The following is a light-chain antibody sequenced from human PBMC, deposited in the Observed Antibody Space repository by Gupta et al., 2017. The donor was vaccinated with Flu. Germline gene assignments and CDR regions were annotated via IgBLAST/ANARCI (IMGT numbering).Light chain of an antibody. CDR2: EVS. CDR1: SSDVGGYNR. Sequence: QSALTPPASVSGSPGQSITISCTGSSSDVGGYNRVSWYQQPPGTAPKLMISEVSNRPSGVPDRFSGSKSGNTASLTIFGLQAEDEADYYCSSFTNRDTWVFGGGTKLTVL. CDR3: SSFTNRDTWV. V-gene: IGLV2-18*02. J-gene: IGLJ3*02.